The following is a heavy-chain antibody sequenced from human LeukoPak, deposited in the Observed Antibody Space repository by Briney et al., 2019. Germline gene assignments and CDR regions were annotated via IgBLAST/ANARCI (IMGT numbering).Heavy chain of an antibody. J-gene: IGHJ2*01. V-gene: IGHV3-74*01. Sequence: GGSLRLSCAASGFSFSTYWMHWVRQVPGKGPVWVSRIKSDGSSTNYADSVKGRFTISRDNANNTLYLQMNSLRAEDTAVYYCARGGVNWGFWYFDLWGRGTLVTVSS. CDR1: GFSFSTYW. D-gene: IGHD7-27*01. CDR2: IKSDGSST. CDR3: ARGGVNWGFWYFDL.